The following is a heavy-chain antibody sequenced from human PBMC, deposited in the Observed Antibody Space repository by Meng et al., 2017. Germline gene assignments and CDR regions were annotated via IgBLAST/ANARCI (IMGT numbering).Heavy chain of an antibody. D-gene: IGHD3-10*01. Sequence: ASVKVSCKASGYTFTSYDINWVRQATGQGLEWMGWMNPNSGNTGYAQKFQGRVTMTRNTSISTAYMELSSLRSEDTAVYYCARGNSIHKRGGYYYYGMDVWGQGTRV. V-gene: IGHV1-8*01. CDR2: MNPNSGNT. CDR1: GYTFTSYD. J-gene: IGHJ6*02. CDR3: ARGNSIHKRGGYYYYGMDV.